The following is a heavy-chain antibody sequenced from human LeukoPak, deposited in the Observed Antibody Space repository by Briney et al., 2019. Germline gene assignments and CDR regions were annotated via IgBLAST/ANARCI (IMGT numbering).Heavy chain of an antibody. J-gene: IGHJ6*03. CDR1: GFTFSNFE. V-gene: IGHV3-48*03. CDR3: ARGFVMAYYYYSMDV. CDR2: IDNSGSTI. D-gene: IGHD2-21*01. Sequence: PGGSLRLSCAASGFTFSNFEMNWVRQAPGKGLEWVSYIDNSGSTIFYADSVKGRFSVSRDNAKNSLSLQMNSLRAEDTAVYYCARGFVMAYYYYSMDVWGKGTTVTISS.